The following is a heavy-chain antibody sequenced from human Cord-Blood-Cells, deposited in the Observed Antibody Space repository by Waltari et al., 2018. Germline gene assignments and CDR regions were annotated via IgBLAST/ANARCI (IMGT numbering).Heavy chain of an antibody. CDR2: INPSGGST. CDR3: ARVKEEGAFDI. J-gene: IGHJ3*02. Sequence: QVQLAQAGGEVKKTGASGKVSCQACGYTFTIYYTDWVRQAPGQGLEWMGIINPSGGSTSYAQKFQGRVTMTRDTSTSTVYMELSSLRSEDTAVYYCARVKEEGAFDIWGQGTMVTVSS. CDR1: GYTFTIYY. V-gene: IGHV1-46*01.